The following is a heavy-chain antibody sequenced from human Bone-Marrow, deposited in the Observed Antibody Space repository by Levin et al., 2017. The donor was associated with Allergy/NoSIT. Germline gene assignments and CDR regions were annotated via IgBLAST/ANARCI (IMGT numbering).Heavy chain of an antibody. J-gene: IGHJ4*02. CDR1: GYTFAAYD. Sequence: ASVKVSCKTSGYTFAAYDMHWVRQAPGQGLEWMGRINPNSGVKKYAQKFQGRVTVTSDTSTSTAYLELVGLISDDTAVYYCATLADCGTTSCYSREDYWGQGTLVTVSS. V-gene: IGHV1-2*06. D-gene: IGHD2-2*01. CDR2: INPNSGVK. CDR3: ATLADCGTTSCYSREDY.